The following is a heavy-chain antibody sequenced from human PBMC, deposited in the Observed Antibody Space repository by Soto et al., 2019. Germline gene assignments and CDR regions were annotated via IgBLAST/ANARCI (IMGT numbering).Heavy chain of an antibody. CDR2: IIPIFGTA. V-gene: IGHV1-69*06. Sequence: SVKVSCKASGGTFSSYAISWVRQAPGQGLEWMGGIIPIFGTANYAQKFQGRVTITADKSTGTAYMELSSLRSEDTAVYYCARGRNSYYYYYGMDVWGQGTTVTVSS. CDR1: GGTFSSYA. J-gene: IGHJ6*02. CDR3: ARGRNSYYYYYGMDV. D-gene: IGHD2-15*01.